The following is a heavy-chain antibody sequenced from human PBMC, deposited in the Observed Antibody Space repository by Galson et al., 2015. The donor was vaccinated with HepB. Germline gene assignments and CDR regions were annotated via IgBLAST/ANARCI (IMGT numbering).Heavy chain of an antibody. CDR3: AREEPTTNGMDV. D-gene: IGHD4-11*01. CDR2: IYSGGST. J-gene: IGHJ6*02. V-gene: IGHV3-53*01. CDR1: GFTVSSNY. Sequence: SLRLSCAASGFTVSSNYMSWVRQAPGKGLEWVSVIYSGGSTYYADSVKGRFTISRDNSKNTLYPQMNRLRAEDTAVYYCAREEPTTNGMDVWGQGTTVTVSS.